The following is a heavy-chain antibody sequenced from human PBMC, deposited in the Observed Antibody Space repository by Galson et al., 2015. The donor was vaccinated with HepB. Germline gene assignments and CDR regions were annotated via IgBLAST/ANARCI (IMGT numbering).Heavy chain of an antibody. CDR1: GFTFSIYG. CDR2: ISYDGGNK. J-gene: IGHJ6*02. Sequence: SLRLSCAASGFTFSIYGMHWVRQAPGKGLEWVAAISYDGGNKYYADSVKGRFTISRDNSKNTLYLQMNSLRPEDAAVYYCAKEAIAVAGPHYYYGMDVWGQGTTVTVSS. V-gene: IGHV3-30*18. D-gene: IGHD6-19*01. CDR3: AKEAIAVAGPHYYYGMDV.